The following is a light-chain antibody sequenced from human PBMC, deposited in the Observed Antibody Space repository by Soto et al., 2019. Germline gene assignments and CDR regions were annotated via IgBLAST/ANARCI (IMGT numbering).Light chain of an antibody. Sequence: QSALTQPASVSGSPGQSITISCTGTSRDVGGYNYVSWYQQHPGKAPQLMISEVYNQSSGVSNRFSGSRSGNTASLTISGLQAEDEAEYYCSSYTSSSTFVFGTGTKLTVL. CDR2: EVY. V-gene: IGLV2-14*01. CDR3: SSYTSSSTFV. CDR1: SRDVGGYNY. J-gene: IGLJ1*01.